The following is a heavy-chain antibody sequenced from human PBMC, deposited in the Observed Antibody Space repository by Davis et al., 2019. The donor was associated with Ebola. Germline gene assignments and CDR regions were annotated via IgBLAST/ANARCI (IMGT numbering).Heavy chain of an antibody. CDR1: GGSISSYY. V-gene: IGHV4-59*01. D-gene: IGHD6-13*01. Sequence: SETLSLTCTVSGGSISSYYWSWIRQPPGKGLEWIGYIYYSWSTNYNPSLKSRVTISVDTSKNQFSLKLSSVTAADTAVYYCARVGIARGDVDYWGQGTLVTVSS. J-gene: IGHJ4*02. CDR3: ARVGIARGDVDY. CDR2: IYYSWST.